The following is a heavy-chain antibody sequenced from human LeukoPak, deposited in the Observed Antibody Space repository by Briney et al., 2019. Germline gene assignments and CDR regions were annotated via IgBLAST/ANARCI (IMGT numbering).Heavy chain of an antibody. CDR2: INPNSGGT. D-gene: IGHD1-26*01. J-gene: IGHJ4*02. CDR1: GYTFTGYY. CDR3: ARDPQAEWELNFDY. V-gene: IGHV1-2*06. Sequence: ASVKVSCKASGYTFTGYYMHWVRQAPGQGLEWMGRINPNSGGTNYAQKFQGRVTMTRDTSISTAYMELSRLRSDDTAVYYCARDPQAEWELNFDYWGQGTLVTVSS.